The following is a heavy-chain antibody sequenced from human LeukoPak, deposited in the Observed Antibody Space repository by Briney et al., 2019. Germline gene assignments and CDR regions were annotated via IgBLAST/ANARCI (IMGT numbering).Heavy chain of an antibody. CDR1: GGSISSGGYY. J-gene: IGHJ5*02. Sequence: PSETLSLTCTVSGGSISSGGYYWSWIRQHPGKGLEWIGYIYYSGSTYYNPSLKSRVTISVDRSKNQFSLKLSSVTAADTAVYYCARAVTATVTSESDWFDPWGQGTLVTVSS. CDR2: IYYSGST. V-gene: IGHV4-31*03. CDR3: ARAVTATVTSESDWFDP. D-gene: IGHD4-17*01.